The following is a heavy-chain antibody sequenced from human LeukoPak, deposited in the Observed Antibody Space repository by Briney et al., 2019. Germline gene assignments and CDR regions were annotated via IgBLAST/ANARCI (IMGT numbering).Heavy chain of an antibody. Sequence: GGSLRLSCAASGFTFSDYYMSWFRQAPGKGLEWISYISSSSIYTIYADSVKGRFTISRDNAKSSLYLHMSSLRAEDTAVYYCAGDVSGGVGATTDWGQGTLVTVS. CDR2: ISSSSIYT. CDR1: GFTFSDYY. CDR3: AGDVSGGVGATTD. D-gene: IGHD1-26*01. V-gene: IGHV3-11*05. J-gene: IGHJ4*02.